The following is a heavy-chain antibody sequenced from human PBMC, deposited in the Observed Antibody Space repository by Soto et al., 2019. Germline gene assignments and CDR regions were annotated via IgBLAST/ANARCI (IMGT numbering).Heavy chain of an antibody. CDR2: IDWDDDK. J-gene: IGHJ3*02. CDR3: ARISPQLDAFDI. V-gene: IGHV2-70*04. D-gene: IGHD3-10*01. CDR1: GFSLSTSGMR. Sequence: SGPTLVNPTQTLTLTCTFSGFSLSTSGMRVSWIRQPPGKALEWLARIDWDDDKFYSTSLKTRLTISKDTSKNQVVLTMTNMDPVDTATYYCARISPQLDAFDIWGQGTMVTVSS.